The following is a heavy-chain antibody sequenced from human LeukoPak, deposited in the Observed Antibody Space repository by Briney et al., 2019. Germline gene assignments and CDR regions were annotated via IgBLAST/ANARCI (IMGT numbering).Heavy chain of an antibody. V-gene: IGHV3-23*01. Sequence: PGGSLRLSCAASGFTFSSYVMSWVRQAPGKGLEWVSAISGSGGSTYYADSVKGRFTISRDNSKNTLYLQMNSLRAEDTAVYYCAKYAHDGKQTYGMDVWGQGTTVTVSS. CDR1: GFTFSSYV. D-gene: IGHD1-1*01. J-gene: IGHJ6*02. CDR3: AKYAHDGKQTYGMDV. CDR2: ISGSGGST.